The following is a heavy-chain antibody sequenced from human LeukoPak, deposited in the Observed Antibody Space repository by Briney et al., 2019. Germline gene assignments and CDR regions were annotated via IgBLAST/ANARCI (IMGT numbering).Heavy chain of an antibody. CDR3: AKPSGINYDILTGSRGGFDY. CDR2: ISTGSSYI. Sequence: PGGSLRLSCAASGFTFSSYTMNWVRQAPGKGLEWVSSISTGSSYIYYADSVKGRFTISRDNAKNSLYLQMNSLRAEDTAVYYCAKPSGINYDILTGSRGGFDYWGQGTLVTVSS. CDR1: GFTFSSYT. J-gene: IGHJ4*02. D-gene: IGHD3-9*01. V-gene: IGHV3-21*04.